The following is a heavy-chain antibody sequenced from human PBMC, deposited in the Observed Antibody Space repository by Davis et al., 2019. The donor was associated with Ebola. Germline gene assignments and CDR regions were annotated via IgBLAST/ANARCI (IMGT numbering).Heavy chain of an antibody. V-gene: IGHV3-23*01. CDR1: GFTFSSYA. CDR3: AKVFSVGRAYYYYNMDV. D-gene: IGHD6-25*01. CDR2: ISGSGGST. J-gene: IGHJ6*03. Sequence: GESLKISCASPGFTFSSYAMSCVRQAPGKGLEWVSAISGSGGSTYYADSVKGRFTISRDNSKNTLYLQMNSLRAEDTAVYYCAKVFSVGRAYYYYNMDVWGKGTTVTVSS.